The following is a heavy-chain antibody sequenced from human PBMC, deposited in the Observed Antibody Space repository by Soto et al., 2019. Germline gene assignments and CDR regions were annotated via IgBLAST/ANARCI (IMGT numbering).Heavy chain of an antibody. V-gene: IGHV3-30*18. J-gene: IGHJ1*01. CDR3: AKDQDGYSRGYFQH. D-gene: IGHD6-13*01. Sequence: QVQLVESGGGVVQPGRSLRLSCAASGFTFSSYGMHWVRQAPGKGLEWVAVISYDGSNKYYADSVKGRFTISRDNSQNTLYLQMNSLRAEDTAVYYCAKDQDGYSRGYFQHWGQGTLVTVSS. CDR1: GFTFSSYG. CDR2: ISYDGSNK.